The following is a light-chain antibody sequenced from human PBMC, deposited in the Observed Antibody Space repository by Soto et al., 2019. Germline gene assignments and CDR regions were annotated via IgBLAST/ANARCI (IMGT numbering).Light chain of an antibody. J-gene: IGKJ1*01. Sequence: IQITQSHSTLSASVGDRVAITCRASQSISSWVAWYQQKPGKAPKLLIYTASSLESGVPSRFSGSGSGTEFTLTISSLQPDDFATYYCQQYNSYSWTFGQGTKVDI. CDR2: TAS. V-gene: IGKV1-5*03. CDR1: QSISSW. CDR3: QQYNSYSWT.